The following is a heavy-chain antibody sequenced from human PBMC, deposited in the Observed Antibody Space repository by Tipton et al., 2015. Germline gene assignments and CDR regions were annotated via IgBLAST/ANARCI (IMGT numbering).Heavy chain of an antibody. CDR1: GVTFINYA. Sequence: QSGPEVKKPGSSVKVSCKASGVTFINYAFSWIRQAPGQGLEWMGAIIPVFGTGNYAQKFQGRLTITADESTNTAYLELSSLRSEDTAVYYCARLSGPQAFDYWGQGTLITVSS. D-gene: IGHD3-3*01. J-gene: IGHJ4*02. CDR3: ARLSGPQAFDY. V-gene: IGHV1-69*01. CDR2: IIPVFGTG.